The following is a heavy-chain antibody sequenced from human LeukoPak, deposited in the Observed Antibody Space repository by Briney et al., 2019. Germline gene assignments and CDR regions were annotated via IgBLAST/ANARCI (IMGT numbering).Heavy chain of an antibody. CDR1: GGSFSGYY. CDR3: ARHLWLFDY. Sequence: SETLSLTCAVYGGSFSGYYWSWIRQPPGKGLEWIGSIYYSGSTYYNPSLKSRVTISVDTSKNQFSLKLSSVTAADTAVYYCARHLWLFDYWGQGTLVTVSS. V-gene: IGHV4-34*01. D-gene: IGHD3-3*02. CDR2: IYYSGST. J-gene: IGHJ4*02.